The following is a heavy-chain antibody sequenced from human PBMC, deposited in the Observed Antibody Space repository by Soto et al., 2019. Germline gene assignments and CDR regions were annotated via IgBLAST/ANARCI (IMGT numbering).Heavy chain of an antibody. D-gene: IGHD1-1*01. J-gene: IGHJ6*02. CDR1: GGTFSNYG. CDR3: ATRGTVGRSYYYYGMDV. V-gene: IGHV1-69*13. CDR2: IIPIFPTP. Sequence: GASVKVSCKASGGTFSNYGVSWVRQAPGQGLEWMGGIIPIFPTPKYAQKFQGRVTITADESTNIAYMGLNSLRAEDTAVYYCATRGTVGRSYYYYGMDVWGQGTTVTVSS.